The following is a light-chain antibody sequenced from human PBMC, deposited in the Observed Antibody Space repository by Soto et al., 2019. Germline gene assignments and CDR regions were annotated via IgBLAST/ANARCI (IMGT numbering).Light chain of an antibody. V-gene: IGLV2-8*01. CDR3: SSYAGSRNV. CDR1: SSDVGGYSY. CDR2: EVN. J-gene: IGLJ1*01. Sequence: QSMLTKPPSASGSPGQSVSISCTGTSSDVGGYSYVSWYQQHPGKAPKLMIYEVNKRPSGVPDRFSGSKSGNTASLTVSGLQAEDEADYYCSSYAGSRNVFRTGTKVTAL.